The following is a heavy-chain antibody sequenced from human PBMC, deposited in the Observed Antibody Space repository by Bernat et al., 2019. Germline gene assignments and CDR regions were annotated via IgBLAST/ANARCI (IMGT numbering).Heavy chain of an antibody. CDR2: ISAYNGNT. V-gene: IGHV1-18*01. J-gene: IGHJ6*02. CDR1: GYTFTSYG. D-gene: IGHD2-2*01. Sequence: QVQLVQSGAEVKKPGASVKVSCKASGYTFTSYGISWVRQAPGQGLEWMGWISAYNGNTNYAQKLQGRVTMTEDTSTDTAYMELSSLRSEDTAVYYCATVGYCSSTSCLHLYYYYGMDVWGQGTTVTVSS. CDR3: ATVGYCSSTSCLHLYYYYGMDV.